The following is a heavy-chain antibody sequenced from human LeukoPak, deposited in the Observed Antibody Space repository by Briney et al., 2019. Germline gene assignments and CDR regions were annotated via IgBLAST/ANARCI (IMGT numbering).Heavy chain of an antibody. J-gene: IGHJ4*02. CDR2: TNPNSGGT. CDR3: ARMASDFSSGWYVFDY. D-gene: IGHD6-19*01. V-gene: IGHV1-2*06. Sequence: ASVKVSCKASGYTFTGYYMHWVRQAPGQGLEWMGRTNPNSGGTNYAQKFQGRVTMTRDTSISTAYMELSRLRSDDTAVYYCARMASDFSSGWYVFDYWGQGTLVTVSS. CDR1: GYTFTGYY.